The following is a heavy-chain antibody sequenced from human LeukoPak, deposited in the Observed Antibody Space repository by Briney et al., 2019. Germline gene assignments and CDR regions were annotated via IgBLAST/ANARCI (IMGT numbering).Heavy chain of an antibody. Sequence: ASVKVSCKASGYTFTGYYMHWVRQAPGQGLEWMGWINPNSGGTNYAQKFQGRVTMTRDTSISTAYMELSRLRSDDTAVYYCARILGYCSGGSCYLIDNNWFDPWGQGTLVTVPS. J-gene: IGHJ5*02. CDR3: ARILGYCSGGSCYLIDNNWFDP. D-gene: IGHD2-15*01. V-gene: IGHV1-2*02. CDR1: GYTFTGYY. CDR2: INPNSGGT.